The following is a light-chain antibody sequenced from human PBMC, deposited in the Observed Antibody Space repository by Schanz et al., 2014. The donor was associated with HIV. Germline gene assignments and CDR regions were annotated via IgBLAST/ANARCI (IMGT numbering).Light chain of an antibody. CDR1: QNIRNS. Sequence: DIQMTQSPSSLSASVGDRVTITCRASQNIRNSLNWYQHKPGKAPKLLIYAASSLQSGVPSRFSGSGSATDFTLTISSLQPEDFATYYCQQPASYPLTFGGGTKVEIK. CDR3: QQPASYPLT. CDR2: AAS. J-gene: IGKJ4*01. V-gene: IGKV1-39*01.